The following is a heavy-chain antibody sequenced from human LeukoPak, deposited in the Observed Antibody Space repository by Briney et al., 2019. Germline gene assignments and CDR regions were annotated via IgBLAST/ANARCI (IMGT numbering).Heavy chain of an antibody. CDR1: GFTFSSYG. J-gene: IGHJ5*01. D-gene: IGHD4-23*01. Sequence: GGSLRLSCAASGFTFSSYGMHWVRQAPGKGLEWVAVIWYDGSNKYYADSVKGRFTISRDNSKNTLYLQMNSLRAEDTAVYYCARDRGNSDPGDWFDSWGQGTLVTVSS. V-gene: IGHV3-33*01. CDR3: ARDRGNSDPGDWFDS. CDR2: IWYDGSNK.